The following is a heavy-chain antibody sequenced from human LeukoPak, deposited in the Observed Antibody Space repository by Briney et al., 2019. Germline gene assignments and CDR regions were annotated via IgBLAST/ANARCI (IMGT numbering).Heavy chain of an antibody. CDR1: GYSFTSYW. Sequence: GESLKISCKGSGYSFTSYWIGWVRQMPGKGLEWIGIIYPGDSDTRYSPSFQGQVTISADKSISTAYLQWSSLKASDTAMYYCARYRTPGYGGNPRDAFDIWGQGTMVTVSS. D-gene: IGHD4-23*01. CDR3: ARYRTPGYGGNPRDAFDI. J-gene: IGHJ3*02. CDR2: IYPGDSDT. V-gene: IGHV5-51*01.